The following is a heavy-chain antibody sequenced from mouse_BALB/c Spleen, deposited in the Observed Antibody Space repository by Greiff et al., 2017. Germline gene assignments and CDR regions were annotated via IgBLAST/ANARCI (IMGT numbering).Heavy chain of an antibody. CDR2: INPSSGYT. J-gene: IGHJ3*01. CDR3: ARERELYYGGAY. V-gene: IGHV1-4*01. CDR1: GYTFTSYT. Sequence: QVQLKESGAELARPGASVKMSCKASGYTFTSYTMHWVKQRPGQGLEWIGYINPSSGYTNYNQKFKDKATLTADKSSSTAYMQLSSLTSEDSAVYYCARERELYYGGAYWGQGTLVTVSA. D-gene: IGHD1-2*01.